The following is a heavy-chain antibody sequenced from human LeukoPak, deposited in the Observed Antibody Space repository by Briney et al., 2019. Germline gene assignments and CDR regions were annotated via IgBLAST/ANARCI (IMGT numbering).Heavy chain of an antibody. CDR3: ARVTTANHLAPRGYFDY. CDR2: ISYDGSNK. V-gene: IGHV3-30-3*01. Sequence: PGGSLRLSCAASGFTFSSYAMHWVRQAPGKGLEWVAVISYDGSNKYYADSVKGRFTISRDNSKNTLYLQMNSLRAEDTAVYYRARVTTANHLAPRGYFDYWGQGTLVTVSS. CDR1: GFTFSSYA. D-gene: IGHD3-3*02. J-gene: IGHJ4*02.